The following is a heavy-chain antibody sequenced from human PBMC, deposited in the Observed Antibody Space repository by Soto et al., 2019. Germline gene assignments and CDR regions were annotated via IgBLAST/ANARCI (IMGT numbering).Heavy chain of an antibody. J-gene: IGHJ6*03. CDR2: IYYSGST. D-gene: IGHD5-12*01. V-gene: IGHV4-59*08. CDR3: ARLGSGYPYYYYYYMDV. Sequence: SETLSLTCTVSGGSISSYYWSWIRQPPGKGLEWIGYIYYSGSTNYNPSLKSRVTISVGTSKNQFSLKLSSVTAADTAVYYCARLGSGYPYYYYYYMDVWGKGTTVTVSS. CDR1: GGSISSYY.